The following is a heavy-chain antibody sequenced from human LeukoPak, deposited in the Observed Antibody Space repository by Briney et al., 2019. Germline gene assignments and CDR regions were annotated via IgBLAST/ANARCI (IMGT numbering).Heavy chain of an antibody. D-gene: IGHD5-12*01. J-gene: IGHJ6*02. CDR2: IYYSGST. V-gene: IGHV4-59*01. CDR1: GGSISSYY. Sequence: SETLSLTCTVSGGSISSYYWSWIRQPPGKGLEWIGYIYYSGSTNYNPSLKSRVTISVDTSKNQFSLKLSSVTAADTAVYYCARSDGYSGYDFVIYYYYGMDVWGQGTTVTVSS. CDR3: ARSDGYSGYDFVIYYYYGMDV.